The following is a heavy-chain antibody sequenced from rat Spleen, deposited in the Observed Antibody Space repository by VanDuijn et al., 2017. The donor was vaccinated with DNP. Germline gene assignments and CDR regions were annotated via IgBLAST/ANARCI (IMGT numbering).Heavy chain of an antibody. D-gene: IGHD1-12*02. V-gene: IGHV5-31*01. Sequence: EVQLVESGGDLVQSGRSLKLSCVASGFTFNQYWMAWIRQVPGKGLEWLASITSSGDNRYYPDSVKGRFFISRDNAKNTLYLHMNSLRSDDTATYYCARDMDYYDGSYYRYYFDYWGQGVMVTVSS. CDR2: ITSSGDNR. CDR1: GFTFNQYW. CDR3: ARDMDYYDGSYYRYYFDY. J-gene: IGHJ2*01.